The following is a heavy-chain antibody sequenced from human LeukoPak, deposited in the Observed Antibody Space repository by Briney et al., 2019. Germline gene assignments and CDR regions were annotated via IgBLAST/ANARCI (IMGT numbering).Heavy chain of an antibody. CDR2: ISGSGGGT. CDR1: GFTFSRYA. V-gene: IGHV3-23*01. D-gene: IGHD6-19*01. Sequence: GGSLRLSCAASGFTFSRYAVSWVRQAPGKGLEWVSSISGSGGGTYYADSVKGRFTISGDNSKNTVYLQMNSLSTEDTAVYYCAKTTAGNSSGRYPGWPVDYWGQGTLVTVSS. J-gene: IGHJ4*02. CDR3: AKTTAGNSSGRYPGWPVDY.